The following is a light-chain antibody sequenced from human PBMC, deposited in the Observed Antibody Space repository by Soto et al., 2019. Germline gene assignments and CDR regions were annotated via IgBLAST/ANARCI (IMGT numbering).Light chain of an antibody. CDR2: GAS. Sequence: EIVMTQSPATLSVSPGERATLSCRASQSVSRNYVAWYQQKRGQAPRRLIFGASSRATGIPDRFRGSGSGTDFTLTISRLEPEDFAVYYCQQYGSSPITFGQGTRLEIK. CDR1: QSVSRNY. J-gene: IGKJ5*01. CDR3: QQYGSSPIT. V-gene: IGKV3-20*01.